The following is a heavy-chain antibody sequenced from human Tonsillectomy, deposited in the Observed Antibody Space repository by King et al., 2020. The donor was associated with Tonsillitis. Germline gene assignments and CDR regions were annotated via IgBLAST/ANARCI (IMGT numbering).Heavy chain of an antibody. CDR1: GFTFSGSA. CDR2: IRSKVNNYAT. D-gene: IGHD1-26*01. Sequence: VRLVESGGGLVQPGGSLKLSCAASGFTFSGSAMHWVRQASGKGLEWVGRIRSKVNNYATAYAASVKGRFTISRDDSKNTAYLQMNSLKTEDTAVYYCTGTYTGSFWGQGTLVTVSS. J-gene: IGHJ4*02. CDR3: TGTYTGSF. V-gene: IGHV3-73*02.